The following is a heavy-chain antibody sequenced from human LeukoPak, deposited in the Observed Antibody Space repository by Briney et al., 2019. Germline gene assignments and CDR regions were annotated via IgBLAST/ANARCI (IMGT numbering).Heavy chain of an antibody. J-gene: IGHJ3*02. D-gene: IGHD2-15*01. CDR1: GFTFSSYA. Sequence: PGGSLRLSCAASGFTFSSYAMSWVRQAPGKGLEWVSAINVSGGGTYYADSVKGRFSISRDNSKNTLYLQMNSLRAEDTAVYYCPKGGVVHAFHIWGQGTMVTVSS. CDR2: INVSGGGT. CDR3: PKGGVVHAFHI. V-gene: IGHV3-23*01.